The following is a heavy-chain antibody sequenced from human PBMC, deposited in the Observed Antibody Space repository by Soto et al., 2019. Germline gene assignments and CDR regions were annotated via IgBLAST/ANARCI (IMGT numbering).Heavy chain of an antibody. CDR3: ARGVIVGATYYYYYGMDV. CDR1: GGTFSSYA. V-gene: IGHV1-69*01. Sequence: QVQLVQSGAEVKKPGSSVKVSCKASGGTFSSYAISWVRQAPGQGLEWMGGIITIFGTANYAQKFQGRVTITADESTSTAYMELSSLRSEDTAVYYCARGVIVGATYYYYYGMDVWGQGTTVTVSS. CDR2: IITIFGTA. J-gene: IGHJ6*02. D-gene: IGHD1-26*01.